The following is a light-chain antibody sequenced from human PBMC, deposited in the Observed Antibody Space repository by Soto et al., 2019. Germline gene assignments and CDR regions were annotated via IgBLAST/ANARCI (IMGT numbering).Light chain of an antibody. CDR1: QSLLHKNGYNY. J-gene: IGKJ4*01. CDR3: MQALQPALT. Sequence: DIVMIQSPLSLSVTPGEPASISCRSSQSLLHKNGYNYLDWYLQKPGQSPQLLIYLGSNRASGVPDRFSGSGSGTDFTLRISRVEAEDIGVYYCMQALQPALTFGAGTKVEIK. CDR2: LGS. V-gene: IGKV2-28*01.